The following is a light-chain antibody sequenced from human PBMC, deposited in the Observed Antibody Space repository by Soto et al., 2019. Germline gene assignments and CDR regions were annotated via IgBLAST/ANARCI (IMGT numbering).Light chain of an antibody. V-gene: IGKV3-20*01. CDR3: QQYGSSPQT. J-gene: IGKJ1*01. CDR1: QSVSSSY. CDR2: GAS. Sequence: EIVLTQSPGTLSLSPGERATLSCSASQSVSSSYLAWYQQKPGQAPRLLIYGASSRATGIPDRFSGSGSGTDFTLTINRLEPEDFAVYYCQQYGSSPQTFGQGTKVDIK.